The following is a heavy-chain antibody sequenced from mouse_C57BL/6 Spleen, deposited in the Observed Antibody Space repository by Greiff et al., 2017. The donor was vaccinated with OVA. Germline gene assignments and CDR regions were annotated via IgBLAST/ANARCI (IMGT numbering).Heavy chain of an antibody. Sequence: EVKLMESGGGLVKPGGSLKLSCAASGFTFSDYGMHWVRQAPAKGLEWVAYISSGSSTIYYADTVKGRFTISRNNAKNNLLLQMSSLRSEDTAMYYCARSAGSSFYAMDYWGQGTSVTVSS. V-gene: IGHV5-17*01. CDR3: ARSAGSSFYAMDY. CDR1: GFTFSDYG. CDR2: ISSGSSTI. J-gene: IGHJ4*01. D-gene: IGHD1-1*01.